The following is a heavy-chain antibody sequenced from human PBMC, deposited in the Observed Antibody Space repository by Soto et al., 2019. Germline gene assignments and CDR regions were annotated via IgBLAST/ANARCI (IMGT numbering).Heavy chain of an antibody. CDR3: ARAPPPITYYDFWSGPYNWFDP. V-gene: IGHV1-8*01. J-gene: IGHJ5*02. Sequence: QVQLVQSGAEVKKPGASVKVSCKASGYTFTSYDINWVRQATGQGLEWMGWMNPNSGNTGYAQKFQGRVTMTRNTSISTAYMELSSLRSEDTAVYYCARAPPPITYYDFWSGPYNWFDPWGQGTLVTVSS. CDR1: GYTFTSYD. CDR2: MNPNSGNT. D-gene: IGHD3-3*01.